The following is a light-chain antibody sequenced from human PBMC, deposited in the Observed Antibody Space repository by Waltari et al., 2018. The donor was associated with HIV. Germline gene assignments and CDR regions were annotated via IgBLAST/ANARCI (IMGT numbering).Light chain of an antibody. V-gene: IGLV2-8*01. CDR1: SSDGGGSKY. J-gene: IGLJ3*02. CDR2: EVN. CDR3: NSYAGSNNWV. Sequence: QSALNQPPSAYGSPGQSVTIPCTGTSSDGGGSKYVSWYQQHPGKAHKLMIYEVNKRPSGVPDRFSGSKSANTASLTVSGLQADDEADYYCNSYAGSNNWVFGGGTKLTVL.